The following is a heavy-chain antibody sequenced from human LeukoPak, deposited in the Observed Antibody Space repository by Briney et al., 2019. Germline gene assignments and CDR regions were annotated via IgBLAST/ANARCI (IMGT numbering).Heavy chain of an antibody. V-gene: IGHV3-21*01. CDR2: ISSSSSYI. Sequence: PGGSLRLSCAASGFTFSSYSMNWVRQAPGKGLEWVSSISSSSSYIYHADSVKGRFTISRDNAKNSLYLQMNSLRAEDTAVYYCAPYSSGWYYYYYGMDVWGQGTTVTVSS. D-gene: IGHD6-19*01. CDR1: GFTFSSYS. J-gene: IGHJ6*02. CDR3: APYSSGWYYYYYGMDV.